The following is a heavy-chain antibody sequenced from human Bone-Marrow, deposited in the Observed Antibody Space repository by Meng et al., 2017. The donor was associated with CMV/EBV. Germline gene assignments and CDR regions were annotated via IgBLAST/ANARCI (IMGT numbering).Heavy chain of an antibody. J-gene: IGHJ4*02. D-gene: IGHD3-3*01. CDR2: ISSSSSYI. V-gene: IGHV3-21*01. Sequence: GESLKISCAASGFTFSSYSMNWVRQAPGKGLEWVSSISSSSSYIYYADSVKGRFTISRDNAKNSLYLQMNSMRAEDTAVYYCARDLTIFGGGYWGQGQLVPVYS. CDR1: GFTFSSYS. CDR3: ARDLTIFGGGY.